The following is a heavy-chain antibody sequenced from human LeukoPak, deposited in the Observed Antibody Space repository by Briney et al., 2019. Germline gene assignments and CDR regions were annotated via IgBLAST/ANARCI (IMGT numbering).Heavy chain of an antibody. CDR2: VSLQGST. J-gene: IGHJ4*02. CDR1: GFTFSSYA. CDR3: AREGGPYRPLDY. V-gene: IGHV4-34*01. Sequence: PGGSLRLSCAASGFTFSSYAMSWVRQPPGKGLEWIGEVSLQGSTNYNPSLMGRVAISVHTSENHVSLQLTSVTAADTAVYYCAREGGPYRPLDYSGQGTLVTVSS.